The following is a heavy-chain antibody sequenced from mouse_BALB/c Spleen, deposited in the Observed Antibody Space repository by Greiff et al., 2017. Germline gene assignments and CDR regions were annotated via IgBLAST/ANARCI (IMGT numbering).Heavy chain of an antibody. CDR3: ARDYRYAMDY. D-gene: IGHD5-5*01. Sequence: VQRVESGAELVRPGSSVKISCKASGYAFSSYWMNWVKQRPGQGLEWIGQIYPGDGDTNYNGKFKGKATLTADKSSSTAYMQLSSLTSEDSAVYFCARDYRYAMDYWGQGTSVTVSS. CDR2: IYPGDGDT. V-gene: IGHV1-80*01. CDR1: GYAFSSYW. J-gene: IGHJ4*01.